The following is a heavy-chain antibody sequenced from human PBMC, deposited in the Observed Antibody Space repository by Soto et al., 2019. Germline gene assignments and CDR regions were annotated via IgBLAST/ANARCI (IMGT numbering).Heavy chain of an antibody. D-gene: IGHD6-19*01. CDR2: ISGSGGST. CDR3: AKAYSSGWYGAEYFQH. CDR1: GFTFISYA. J-gene: IGHJ1*01. V-gene: IGHV3-23*01. Sequence: GGSLRLSCAASGFTFISYAMSWVRQAPGKGLEWVSAISGSGGSTYYADSVKGRFTISRDNSKNTLYLQMNSLRAEDTAVYYCAKAYSSGWYGAEYFQHWGQGTLVTVSS.